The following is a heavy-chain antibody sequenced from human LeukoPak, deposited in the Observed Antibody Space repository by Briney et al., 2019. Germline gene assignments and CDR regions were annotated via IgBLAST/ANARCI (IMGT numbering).Heavy chain of an antibody. V-gene: IGHV3-30*04. CDR2: ISYDGSNK. D-gene: IGHD1-26*01. CDR3: ARGGSGSYQYYYYYMDV. Sequence: TGGSLRLSCAASGFTFSSYAMHWVRQAPGKGLEWVAVISYDGSNKYYADSVKGRFTISRDNSKNTLYLQMNSLRAEDTAVYYCARGGSGSYQYYYYYMDVWGKGTTVTVSS. CDR1: GFTFSSYA. J-gene: IGHJ6*03.